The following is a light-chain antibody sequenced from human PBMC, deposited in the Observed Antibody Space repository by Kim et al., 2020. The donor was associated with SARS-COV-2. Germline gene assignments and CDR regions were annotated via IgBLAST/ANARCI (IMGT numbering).Light chain of an antibody. CDR2: YDS. J-gene: IGLJ3*02. V-gene: IGLV3-21*04. CDR1: NIGNKS. Sequence: SYELTQPPSVSVAPGKTARITCGGNNIGNKSVHWYQQKPGQAPVLVIYYDSDRPSGIPERFSGSNSGNTDTLTISRVEAGDEADYYCQVWDSSSDHWVFGGGTQLTVL. CDR3: QVWDSSSDHWV.